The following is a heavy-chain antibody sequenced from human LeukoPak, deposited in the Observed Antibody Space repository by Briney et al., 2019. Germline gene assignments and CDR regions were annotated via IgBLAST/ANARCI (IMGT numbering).Heavy chain of an antibody. J-gene: IGHJ4*02. CDR2: ISWNGGTI. CDR1: GFTFHDYA. V-gene: IGHV3-9*03. D-gene: IGHD6-6*01. CDR3: AKGPTYSNSSLFDY. Sequence: GGSLRLSCAASGFTFHDYAMHWVRQAPGKGLEWVSGISWNGGTIDYADSVKGRFTISRDNAKNSLYLQMNSLRPEDMALYYCAKGPTYSNSSLFDYWGQGILVAVSS.